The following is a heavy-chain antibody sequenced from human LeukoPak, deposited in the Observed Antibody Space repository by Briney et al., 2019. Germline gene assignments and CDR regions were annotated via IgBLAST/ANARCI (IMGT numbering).Heavy chain of an antibody. CDR2: IGGSGGST. CDR1: GFTFSSYA. Sequence: PGGSLRLSCAASGFTFSSYAMSWVRQVSGKGLEWVSVIGGSGGSTYYADSVKGRFTISRDNSKNTLYLQMKSLRAEDTAVYYCAKEIYGDSTGGRFQHWGQGTLVTVSS. CDR3: AKEIYGDSTGGRFQH. J-gene: IGHJ1*01. D-gene: IGHD4-17*01. V-gene: IGHV3-23*01.